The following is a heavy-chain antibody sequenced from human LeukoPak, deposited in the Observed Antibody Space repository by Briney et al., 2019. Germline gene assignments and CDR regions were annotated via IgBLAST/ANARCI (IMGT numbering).Heavy chain of an antibody. Sequence: PSETLSLTCTVSGGSISSGGYYWSWIRQHPGKGLEWIGYIYYSGSTYYNPSLKSRVTISVDTSKNQFSLKLSSVTAADTAVYYCARGTGRAAAGTRAFDIWGQGTMATVSS. D-gene: IGHD6-13*01. V-gene: IGHV4-31*03. J-gene: IGHJ3*02. CDR3: ARGTGRAAAGTRAFDI. CDR1: GGSISSGGYY. CDR2: IYYSGST.